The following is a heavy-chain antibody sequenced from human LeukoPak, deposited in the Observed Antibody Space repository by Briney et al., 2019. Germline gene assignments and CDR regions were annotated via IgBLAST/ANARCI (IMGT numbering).Heavy chain of an antibody. V-gene: IGHV3-48*03. CDR1: GFTFSSYE. Sequence: GGSLRLSCAASGFTFSSYEMNWVRQAPGKGLEWVSYISSSGSTIYYADSVKGRFTISRDNAKNSLYLQMNSLRAEDTAVYYCARDVTGYYDILTGGLGYWGQGTLVTVSS. CDR2: ISSSGSTI. D-gene: IGHD3-9*01. CDR3: ARDVTGYYDILTGGLGY. J-gene: IGHJ4*02.